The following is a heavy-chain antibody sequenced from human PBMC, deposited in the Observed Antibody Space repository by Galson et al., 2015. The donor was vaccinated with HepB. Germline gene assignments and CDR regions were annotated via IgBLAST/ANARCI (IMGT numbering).Heavy chain of an antibody. D-gene: IGHD5-18*01. CDR3: ARTPLDTAMVMVDY. CDR1: GYTFSNYG. J-gene: IGHJ4*02. Sequence: SVKVSCKASGYTFSNYGITWVRQAPGQGLEWMGWISAFSGNTIYAQRLQVRVTMTTDTSTTTAYMELTSLRSDDTAVYYCARTPLDTAMVMVDYWGQGTLVTVSS. V-gene: IGHV1-18*01. CDR2: ISAFSGNT.